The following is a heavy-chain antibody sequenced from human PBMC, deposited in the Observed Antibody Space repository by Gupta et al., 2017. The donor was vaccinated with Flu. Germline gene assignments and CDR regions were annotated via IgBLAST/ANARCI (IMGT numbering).Heavy chain of an antibody. V-gene: IGHV4-34*01. J-gene: IGHJ4*02. CDR1: GGSFSGYY. D-gene: IGHD5-24*01. CDR3: ARGGRDGYNYGDY. Sequence: QVQLQQWGAGLLKPSETLSLTCAVYGGSFSGYYWSWIRQPPGKGLEWIGEINHSGSTNYNPSLKSRVTISVDTSKNQFSLKLSSVTAADTAVYYCARGGRDGYNYGDYWGQGTLVTVSS. CDR2: INHSGST.